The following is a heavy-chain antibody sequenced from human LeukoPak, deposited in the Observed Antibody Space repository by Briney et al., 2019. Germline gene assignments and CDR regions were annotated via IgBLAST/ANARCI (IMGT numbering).Heavy chain of an antibody. CDR2: IYSGGST. V-gene: IGHV3-53*01. CDR3: AKDEVGPYYYGMDV. J-gene: IGHJ6*02. Sequence: GGSLRLSCAASGFTVSSNYMSWVRQAPGKGLEWVSTIYSGGSTYYADSVKGRFTISRDISKNTLYLQMNSLRGEDTAVYYCAKDEVGPYYYGMDVWGQGTTVTVSS. D-gene: IGHD3-16*01. CDR1: GFTVSSNY.